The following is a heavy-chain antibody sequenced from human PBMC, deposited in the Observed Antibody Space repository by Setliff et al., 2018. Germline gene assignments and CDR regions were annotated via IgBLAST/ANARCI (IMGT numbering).Heavy chain of an antibody. CDR2: INHSGSA. J-gene: IGHJ4*03. CDR3: ARGGVGSPGLDVVILPATKSFECYFDY. V-gene: IGHV4-34*01. CDR1: GGSFSGYY. Sequence: LSLTCAVYGGSFSGYYWSWIRQTPGKGLEWIGEINHSGSAKYIPSLKTRVTISVDTSKNQFSLKLTSVTAADTAVYYCARGGVGSPGLDVVILPATKSFECYFDYWSQGTPVTVSS. D-gene: IGHD1-26*01.